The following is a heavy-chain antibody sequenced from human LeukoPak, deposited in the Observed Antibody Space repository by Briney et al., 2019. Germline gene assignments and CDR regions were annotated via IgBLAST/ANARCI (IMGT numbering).Heavy chain of an antibody. Sequence: GGSLRLSCEGSAFIFSGHWMNWVRQTPGKGLEWVASIKEDGSVRQYVDSVKGRFSISRDNTKGSLFLQLNSLRAEDTAVYYCARGPTRANSSDYWGQGARLTVSS. CDR3: ARGPTRANSSDY. J-gene: IGHJ4*02. V-gene: IGHV3-7*01. CDR2: IKEDGSVR. CDR1: AFIFSGHW. D-gene: IGHD2/OR15-2a*01.